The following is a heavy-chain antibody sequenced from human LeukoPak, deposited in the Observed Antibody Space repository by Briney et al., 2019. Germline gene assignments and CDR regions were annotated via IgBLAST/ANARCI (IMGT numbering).Heavy chain of an antibody. CDR3: ARNLVMGRGVMILKKPCWFDP. Sequence: SETLSLTCTVSGGSISSSSYYWGWIRQPPGKGLEWIGSIHYSGSTDYNSTLKSRVTISVDTSKNQFSLKLSSVTAADTAVYYCARNLVMGRGVMILKKPCWFDPWGQGTLVAVSS. D-gene: IGHD3-10*01. CDR1: GGSISSSSYY. V-gene: IGHV4-39*01. CDR2: IHYSGST. J-gene: IGHJ5*02.